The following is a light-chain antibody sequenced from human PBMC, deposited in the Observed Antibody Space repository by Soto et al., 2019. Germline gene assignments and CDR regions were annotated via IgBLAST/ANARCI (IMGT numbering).Light chain of an antibody. CDR3: MQALQTPVT. CDR1: QSLLHRNGFSY. Sequence: DIMMTQSSLSLPVTPGEPASISCRSSQSLLHRNGFSYLHWYLQKPGQSPQLLIYLGSNRASGVPGRFSGSGSGTDFTLKISRVEAEDVGVYYCMQALQTPVTFGQGTKLEIK. CDR2: LGS. J-gene: IGKJ2*01. V-gene: IGKV2-28*01.